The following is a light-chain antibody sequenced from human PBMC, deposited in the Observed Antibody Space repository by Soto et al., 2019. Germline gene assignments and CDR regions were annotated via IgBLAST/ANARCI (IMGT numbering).Light chain of an antibody. J-gene: IGLJ1*01. Sequence: QSALTQPASVSGSPGQSITISCTGTSSNVGSYNLVSWYQQHPGKAPKLMIYEDSKRPSGVSNRFSGSKSGNTASLTISGIQAEDEAEYYCCSYAGSSTYVFGTGTKLTVL. V-gene: IGLV2-23*01. CDR2: EDS. CDR1: SSNVGSYNL. CDR3: CSYAGSSTYV.